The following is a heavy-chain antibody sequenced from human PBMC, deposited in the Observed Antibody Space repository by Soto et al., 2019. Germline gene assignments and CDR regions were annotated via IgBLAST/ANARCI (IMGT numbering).Heavy chain of an antibody. CDR1: GFIFSDYW. J-gene: IGHJ6*02. CDR2: INYEGSST. CDR3: ARDEDPTYYHYGMDV. Sequence: EVQLVQSGGGLVQPGGSLRLSCAASGFIFSDYWMHWVRQAPGEGLVWVSRINYEGSSTNYADFVRGRFTISRDNAKNTLYLEMNSLRAEDAAVYYCARDEDPTYYHYGMDVWGQGTTVTVSS. V-gene: IGHV3-74*01. D-gene: IGHD3-16*01.